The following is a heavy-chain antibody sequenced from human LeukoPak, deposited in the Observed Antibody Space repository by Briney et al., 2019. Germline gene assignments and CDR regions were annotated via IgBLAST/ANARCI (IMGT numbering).Heavy chain of an antibody. CDR2: ISSGGNTI. V-gene: IGHV3-48*03. Sequence: SGGSLRLSCAASGFTFSSYEMNWVRQAPGKGLEWVSYISSGGNTIYYADSVKGRFNLSRDNAKNSLYLQMNSLRAEDTAVYYWAREGTAMVSFDYWGQGTLVTVSS. CDR3: AREGTAMVSFDY. D-gene: IGHD5-18*01. CDR1: GFTFSSYE. J-gene: IGHJ4*02.